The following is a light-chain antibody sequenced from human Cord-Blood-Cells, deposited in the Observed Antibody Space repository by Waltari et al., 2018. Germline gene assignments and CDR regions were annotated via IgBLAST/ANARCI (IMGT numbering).Light chain of an antibody. CDR1: HSVSSSY. V-gene: IGKV3-20*01. J-gene: IGKJ1*01. CDR2: GAA. CDR3: QQYGSSPT. Sequence: DIVLTQSPGTLSLSPGDRATLSCRASHSVSSSYLAWYQQKPDQAPRLLIYGAASRATGIPDRFSGSVSGTDFTLTISGREPEDFAVYYCQQYGSSPTFGQGTRVEIK.